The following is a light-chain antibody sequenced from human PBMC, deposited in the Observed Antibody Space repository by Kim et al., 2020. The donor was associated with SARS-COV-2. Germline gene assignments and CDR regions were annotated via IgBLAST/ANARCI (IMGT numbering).Light chain of an antibody. CDR3: ATWDSSLSGKV. Sequence: QSVLTQPPSVSAAPGQKVTISCSGSSSNIGSNYVSWYQHLPGTAPKLLIYENYERPPGIPDRFSASKSGTSATLGITGLQTGDEANYYCATWDSSLSGKVFGGGTEVTVL. CDR2: ENY. CDR1: SSNIGSNY. V-gene: IGLV1-51*01. J-gene: IGLJ2*01.